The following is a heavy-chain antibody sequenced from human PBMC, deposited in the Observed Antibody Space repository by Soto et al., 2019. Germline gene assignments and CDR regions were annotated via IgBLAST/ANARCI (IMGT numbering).Heavy chain of an antibody. Sequence: QVQLQESGPGLVKPSETLSLTCTVSGGTISRYYWSWIRQPPGKGLEWIGYMYNTGSTVYNPSFKSGVTISEDTSKNQFSLKLNSVTAADTAVYYCARDLWGYCGTDCYPLDVWGQGTTVTVSS. J-gene: IGHJ6*02. CDR1: GGTISRYY. CDR3: ARDLWGYCGTDCYPLDV. CDR2: MYNTGST. V-gene: IGHV4-59*01. D-gene: IGHD2-21*02.